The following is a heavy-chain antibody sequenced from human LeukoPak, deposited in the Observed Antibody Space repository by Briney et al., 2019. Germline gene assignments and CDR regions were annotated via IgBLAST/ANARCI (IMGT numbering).Heavy chain of an antibody. V-gene: IGHV4-39*01. D-gene: IGHD3-22*01. J-gene: IGHJ5*02. CDR2: IYYSGST. CDR1: GGSISSSSYY. Sequence: PSETLSLTCTVSGGSISSSSYYWGWLRQPPGKGLEWIGSIYYSGSTYYNPSLKSRVTISVDTSKNQFSLKLSSVTAADTAVYYCATGEGNSSGYYYVQDNWFDPWGQGTLVTVSS. CDR3: ATGEGNSSGYYYVQDNWFDP.